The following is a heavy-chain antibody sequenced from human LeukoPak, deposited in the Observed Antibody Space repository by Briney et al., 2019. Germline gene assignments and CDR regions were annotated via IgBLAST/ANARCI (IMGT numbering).Heavy chain of an antibody. CDR2: IYYSGST. CDR1: GGSISSSSYY. Sequence: SETLSLTCTVSGGSISSSSYYWGWIRQPPGKGLEWIGSIYYSGSTYYNPSLKSRVTISVDTSKNQFSLKLSSVTAADTAVYYCASPAVYDFWSDGYYMDVWGKGTTVTVSS. D-gene: IGHD3-3*01. J-gene: IGHJ6*03. CDR3: ASPAVYDFWSDGYYMDV. V-gene: IGHV4-39*07.